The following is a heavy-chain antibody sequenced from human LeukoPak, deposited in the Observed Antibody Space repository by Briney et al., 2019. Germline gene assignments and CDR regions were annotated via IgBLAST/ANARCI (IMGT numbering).Heavy chain of an antibody. Sequence: PSETLSLTCAVYGGSFSGYYWSWIRQPPGKGLEWIGEINHSGSTNYNPSLKSRVTISVDTSKDQFSLKLSSVTAADTAVYYCARDPDGPDAFDIWGQGTMVTVSS. V-gene: IGHV4-34*01. CDR2: INHSGST. D-gene: IGHD1-14*01. CDR3: ARDPDGPDAFDI. CDR1: GGSFSGYY. J-gene: IGHJ3*02.